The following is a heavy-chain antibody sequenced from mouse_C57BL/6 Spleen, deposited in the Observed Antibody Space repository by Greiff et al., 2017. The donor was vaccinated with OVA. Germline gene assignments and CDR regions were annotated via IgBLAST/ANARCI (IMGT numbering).Heavy chain of an antibody. V-gene: IGHV5-9-1*02. D-gene: IGHD4-1*01. J-gene: IGHJ3*01. Sequence: EVKLEESGEGLVKPGGSLKLSCAASGFTFSSYAMSWVRQTPEKRLEWVAYISSGGDYIYYADTVKGRFTISRDNARNTLYLQMSSLKSEDTAMYYCTITGTGSWFAYWGQGTLVTVSA. CDR2: ISSGGDYI. CDR3: TITGTGSWFAY. CDR1: GFTFSSYA.